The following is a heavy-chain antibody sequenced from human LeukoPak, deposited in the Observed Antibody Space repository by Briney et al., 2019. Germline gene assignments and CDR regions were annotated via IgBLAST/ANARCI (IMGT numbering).Heavy chain of an antibody. D-gene: IGHD6-13*01. V-gene: IGHV1-18*01. CDR1: GYTFTSYG. J-gene: IGHJ4*02. CDR3: ARSRSYSSSWYSDFDY. CDR2: ISAYNGNT. Sequence: ASVKVSCKASGYTFTSYGISWVRQAPGQGLEWMGWISAYNGNTNYAQKLQGRVTMTTDTSTSTAYMELRSLRSDDTAVYYCARSRSYSSSWYSDFDYWGKGTLVTVSS.